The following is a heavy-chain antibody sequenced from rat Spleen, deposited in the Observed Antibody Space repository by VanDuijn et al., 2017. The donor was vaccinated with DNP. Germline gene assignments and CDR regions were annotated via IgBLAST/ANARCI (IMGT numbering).Heavy chain of an antibody. J-gene: IGHJ2*01. CDR2: ISSSGGGS. D-gene: IGHD1-1*01. Sequence: EVQLVESGGGLVQPGRSLKLSCAASGFTFSSFPMAWVRQAPTRGLEWVAGISSSGGGSYYRDSVKGRLTISRDNAKSTLYLQMDSLRSEDTATYYCATLNYYASLSGYFDYWGQGVMVTVSS. CDR1: GFTFSSFP. V-gene: IGHV5-46*01. CDR3: ATLNYYASLSGYFDY.